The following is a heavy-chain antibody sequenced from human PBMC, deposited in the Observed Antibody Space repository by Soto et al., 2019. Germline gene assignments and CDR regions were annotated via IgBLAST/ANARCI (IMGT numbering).Heavy chain of an antibody. CDR2: IKWDGSDK. CDR1: GFTFSNYW. D-gene: IGHD1-26*01. J-gene: IGHJ4*02. Sequence: GGSLRLSCATSGFTFSNYWMSWVRQPPGKGLEWVANIKWDGSDKYYVDSVKGRFTISRDNAKNSLYLQMNSLTAEDTAVYYCARDSGLATFDCWGQGTLVTVSS. CDR3: ARDSGLATFDC. V-gene: IGHV3-7*05.